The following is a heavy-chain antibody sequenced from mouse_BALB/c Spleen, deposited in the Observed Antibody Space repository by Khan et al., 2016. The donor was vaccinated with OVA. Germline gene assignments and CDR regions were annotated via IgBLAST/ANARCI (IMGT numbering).Heavy chain of an antibody. Sequence: EVKLLESGPDLVKPSQSLSLTCTVTGYSITSGYSWHWIRQFPGNKLEWMGYIHYVGNPHYNPSLKRRISITRDTSRNQFFLQLNSVTTEDTATYYCARAGRWFPYWGQGTLVTVSA. V-gene: IGHV3-1*02. CDR3: ARAGRWFPY. CDR1: GYSITSGYS. CDR2: IHYVGNP. J-gene: IGHJ3*01.